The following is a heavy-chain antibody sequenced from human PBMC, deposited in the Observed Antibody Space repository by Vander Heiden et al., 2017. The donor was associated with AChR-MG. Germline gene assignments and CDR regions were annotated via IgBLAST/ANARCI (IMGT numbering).Heavy chain of an antibody. V-gene: IGHV3-30*03. CDR1: GFSVRRYG. J-gene: IGHJ3*01. Sequence: QVQLVESGGAVVRPGRSPRRSCAASGFSVRRYGMHWVRQAPGKGLEWVAVISFNGTNKAYADSVMGRLFVSRDNSKNTLYLHMNSLRPEDTAVYYCAAENYLATNGLYSVWGQGTTVTVS. CDR2: ISFNGTNK. CDR3: AAENYLATNGLYSV. D-gene: IGHD2-8*01.